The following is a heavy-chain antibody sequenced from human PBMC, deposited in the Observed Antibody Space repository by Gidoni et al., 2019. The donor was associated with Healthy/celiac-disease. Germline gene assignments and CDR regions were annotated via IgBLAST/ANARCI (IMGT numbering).Heavy chain of an antibody. J-gene: IGHJ4*02. CDR3: ARHSSGWLVDY. D-gene: IGHD6-19*01. CDR2: IYYSGST. V-gene: IGHV4-39*01. Sequence: QLQLQESGPGLVKPSETMSLPCTVSGGSISSSSYYWGWIRQPPGKGLEWIGSIYYSGSTYYNPSLKSRVTISVDTSKNQFSLKLSSVTAADTAVYYCARHSSGWLVDYWGQGTLVTVSS. CDR1: GGSISSSSYY.